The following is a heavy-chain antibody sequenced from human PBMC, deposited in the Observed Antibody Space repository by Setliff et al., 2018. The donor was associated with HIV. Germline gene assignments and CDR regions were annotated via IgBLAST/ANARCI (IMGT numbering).Heavy chain of an antibody. CDR1: GGSISSGSYF. V-gene: IGHV4-61*09. Sequence: SETLSLTCAVSGGSISSGSYFWTWIRQPAGKGLEWIGHIYTSGSTNYNPSLKSRVTMSVDASKNQFSLKLSSVTAADTAVYYCARDRMPMASWVPDKWGQGTLVTVSS. D-gene: IGHD2-2*01. CDR3: ARDRMPMASWVPDK. J-gene: IGHJ4*02. CDR2: IYTSGST.